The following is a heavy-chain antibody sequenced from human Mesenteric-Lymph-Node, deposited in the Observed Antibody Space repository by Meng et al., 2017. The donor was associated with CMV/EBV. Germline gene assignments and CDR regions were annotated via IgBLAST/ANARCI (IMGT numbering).Heavy chain of an antibody. D-gene: IGHD6-13*01. Sequence: SGFTFGDYGMPWVRQAPGKGLEWVSLISWDGGSTDYADSVKGRFTISRDNSQNSLFLQMNSLRTEDTALYYCARSWGSSWASYYFDSWGQGTLVTVSS. CDR2: ISWDGGST. J-gene: IGHJ4*02. V-gene: IGHV3-43*01. CDR1: GFTFGDYG. CDR3: ARSWGSSWASYYFDS.